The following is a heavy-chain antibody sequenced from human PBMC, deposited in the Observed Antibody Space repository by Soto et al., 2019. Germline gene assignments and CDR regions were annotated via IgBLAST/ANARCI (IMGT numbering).Heavy chain of an antibody. J-gene: IGHJ6*02. CDR1: GGSISTGGYY. CDR2: IYYSGST. Sequence: LSLTWTVPGGSISTGGYYWSWVLQHPGKGLEWIGYIYYSGSTYYNPSPKSRVTISVDTSKNQFSLKLSSVTAADTAVYYCAREPIVAEAGYYYYYGMDVWGQGTTVTVSS. V-gene: IGHV4-31*02. D-gene: IGHD5-12*01. CDR3: AREPIVAEAGYYYYYGMDV.